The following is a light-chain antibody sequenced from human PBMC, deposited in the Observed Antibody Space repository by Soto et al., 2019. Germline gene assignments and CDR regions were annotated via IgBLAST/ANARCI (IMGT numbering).Light chain of an antibody. CDR1: RSDVGGYNY. CDR3: SSYTSSSTVV. V-gene: IGLV2-14*03. J-gene: IGLJ2*01. Sequence: QSALTQPAYVSGSRGQSITISCTGTRSDVGGYNYVSWYQHHPGKAPKLMIYDVSNRPSGVSNRFSGSKSGNTASLTISGLQAEDEADYYCSSYTSSSTVVFGGGTKLTVL. CDR2: DVS.